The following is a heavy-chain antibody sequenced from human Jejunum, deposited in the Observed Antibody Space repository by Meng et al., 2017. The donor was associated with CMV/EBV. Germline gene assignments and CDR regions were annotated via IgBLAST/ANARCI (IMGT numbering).Heavy chain of an antibody. D-gene: IGHD3-10*01. Sequence: QGQLQEWGPGSVKPSETLSLICTVSSGSISNYYWSWIRQPAGKGLEWIGRIYTSGGTNYNPSLKSRVTMSVDTSKNQFSLKLSSVTAADTAVYFCARDMHREVVIQDYWGQGTLVTVSS. CDR2: IYTSGGT. CDR1: SGSISNYY. CDR3: ARDMHREVVIQDY. J-gene: IGHJ4*02. V-gene: IGHV4-4*07.